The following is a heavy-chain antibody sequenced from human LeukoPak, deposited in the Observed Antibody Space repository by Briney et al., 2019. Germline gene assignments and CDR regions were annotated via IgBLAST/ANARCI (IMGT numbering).Heavy chain of an antibody. CDR2: INPNSGGT. CDR3: ARGPTYYDFWSGYEGGYYFDY. D-gene: IGHD3-3*01. Sequence: GASVKVSCKVSGYTLTELSMHWVRQAPGQGLEWMGRINPNSGGTNYAQKFQGRVTMTRDTSISTAYMELSRLRSDDTAVYYCARGPTYYDFWSGYEGGYYFDYWGQGTLVTVSS. V-gene: IGHV1-2*06. J-gene: IGHJ4*02. CDR1: GYTLTELS.